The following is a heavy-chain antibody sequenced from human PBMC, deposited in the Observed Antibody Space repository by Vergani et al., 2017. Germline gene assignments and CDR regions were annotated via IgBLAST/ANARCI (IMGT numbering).Heavy chain of an antibody. Sequence: QVQLQESGPGLVKPSQTLSLTCTVSGASINNDFYYLHWIRQPAGKGLEWIGPIYVSGITDYNSSLQSRVSMSVDTSKNQFSLTLTSVTAADTAVYYCARDNKHLRPSAFDLWGQGTMVTVSS. CDR1: GASINNDFYY. V-gene: IGHV4-61*02. J-gene: IGHJ3*01. CDR3: ARDNKHLRPSAFDL. CDR2: IYVSGIT. D-gene: IGHD2-21*01.